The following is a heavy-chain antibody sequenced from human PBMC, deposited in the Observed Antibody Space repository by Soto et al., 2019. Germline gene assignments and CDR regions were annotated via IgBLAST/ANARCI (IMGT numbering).Heavy chain of an antibody. CDR2: IWYDGSNK. CDR3: ARDHLVQAVADGDGAFDI. V-gene: IGHV3-33*01. J-gene: IGHJ3*02. D-gene: IGHD6-19*01. Sequence: GGSLRLSCAASGFTFSSYGMHWVRQAPGKGLEWVAVIWYDGSNKYYADSVKGRFTISRDNSKNTLYLQMNSLRAEDTAVYYCARDHLVQAVADGDGAFDIWGQGTMVTVSS. CDR1: GFTFSSYG.